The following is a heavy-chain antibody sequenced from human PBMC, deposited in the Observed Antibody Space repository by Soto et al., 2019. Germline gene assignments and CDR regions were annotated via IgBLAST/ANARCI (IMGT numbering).Heavy chain of an antibody. CDR1: GFTFSSYS. D-gene: IGHD2-8*01. Sequence: LRLSCAASGFTFSSYSMSWVRQAPGKWLEWVSAISGSGGSTYYADSVKGRFTISRDNSKNTLYLQMNSLRAEDTAVYYCAKAPELVLTVYAKYYFDYWGQGTLVIVSS. J-gene: IGHJ4*02. CDR3: AKAPELVLTVYAKYYFDY. V-gene: IGHV3-23*01. CDR2: ISGSGGST.